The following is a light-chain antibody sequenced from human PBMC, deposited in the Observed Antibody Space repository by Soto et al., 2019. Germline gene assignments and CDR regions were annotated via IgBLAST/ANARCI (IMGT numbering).Light chain of an antibody. CDR3: QQYNSYSWT. CDR1: QSVNRW. Sequence: DIQMTQSPSTLSASVWDRVTISCRASQSVNRWLAWYQQKPGKAPKLLIYETSSLESGVPSRFGGSGSGTEFTLTISSLQPDDFAIYYCQQYNSYSWTFGQGTKVDIK. V-gene: IGKV1-5*03. CDR2: ETS. J-gene: IGKJ1*01.